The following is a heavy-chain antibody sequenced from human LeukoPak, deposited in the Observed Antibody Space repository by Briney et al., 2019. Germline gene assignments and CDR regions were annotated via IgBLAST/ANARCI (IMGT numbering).Heavy chain of an antibody. CDR3: AKDGQSMVRDFDL. CDR1: GFTFDDYA. V-gene: IGHV3-9*01. D-gene: IGHD3-10*01. Sequence: PGRSLRLSCAASGFTFDDYAMHWVRQAPGKGLEWVSGISWNSGSIGYADSVKGRFTISRDNAKNPLYLQMNSLRAEDTALYYCAKDGQSMVRDFDLWGRGTLVTVSS. J-gene: IGHJ2*01. CDR2: ISWNSGSI.